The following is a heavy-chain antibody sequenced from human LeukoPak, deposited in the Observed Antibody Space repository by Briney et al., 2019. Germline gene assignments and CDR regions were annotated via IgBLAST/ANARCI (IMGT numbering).Heavy chain of an antibody. CDR3: ARGDGLDV. CDR2: INHNGNVN. CDR1: GFTFSSYW. D-gene: IGHD3-16*01. V-gene: IGHV3-7*03. J-gene: IGHJ6*02. Sequence: RAGGSLRLSCAASGFTFSSYWMNWARQAPGKGLEWVASINHNGNVNYYVDSVKGRFTISRDNAKNSLYLQMSNLRAEDTAVYFCARGDGLDVWGQGATVTVSS.